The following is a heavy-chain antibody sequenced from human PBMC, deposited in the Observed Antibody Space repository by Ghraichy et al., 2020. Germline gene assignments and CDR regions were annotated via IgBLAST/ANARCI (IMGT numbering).Heavy chain of an antibody. D-gene: IGHD2-2*01. J-gene: IGHJ4*02. Sequence: GGSLRLSCAASGFTFSSYSMNWVRQAPGKGLEWVSSISSSSSYIYYADSVKGRFTISRDNAKNSLYLQMNSLRAEDTAVYYCARDPYCSSTSCYRSYYFDYWGQGTLVTVSS. CDR3: ARDPYCSSTSCYRSYYFDY. CDR2: ISSSSSYI. V-gene: IGHV3-21*01. CDR1: GFTFSSYS.